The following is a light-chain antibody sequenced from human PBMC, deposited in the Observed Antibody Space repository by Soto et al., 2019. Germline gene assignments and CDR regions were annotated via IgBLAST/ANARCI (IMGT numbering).Light chain of an antibody. J-gene: IGKJ3*01. CDR1: QDISNY. V-gene: IGKV1-33*01. CDR2: DAS. CDR3: QQYDNLPPLFT. Sequence: DIQMTQSPSSLSASVGGRVIITCQGSQDISNYLNWYQQKPGKAPKLLIYDASNLETGVPSRFSGSGSGTDFTFTISSLQPEDIATYYCQQYDNLPPLFTFGPGTKVDIK.